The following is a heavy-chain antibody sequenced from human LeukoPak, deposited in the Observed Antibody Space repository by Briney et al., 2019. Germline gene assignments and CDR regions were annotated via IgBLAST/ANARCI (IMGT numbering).Heavy chain of an antibody. Sequence: GSLRLSCAASGFTFSSYALSWVRQAPGKGLGWGSSFSFNGESTYYADSAKGRFTISRDNSKNTLYLQMNSLRAEDTAVYYCAKGGYSNGRYYYYYMDVWGEGTTVTVSS. V-gene: IGHV3-23*01. J-gene: IGHJ6*03. CDR3: AKGGYSNGRYYYYYMDV. D-gene: IGHD5-18*01. CDR1: GFTFSSYA. CDR2: FSFNGEST.